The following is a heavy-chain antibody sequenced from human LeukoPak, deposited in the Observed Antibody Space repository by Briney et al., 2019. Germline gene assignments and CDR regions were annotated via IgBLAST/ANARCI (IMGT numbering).Heavy chain of an antibody. CDR2: ISSSSSTI. CDR1: GFTFSSYS. CDR3: ARAHAYSSGWYNWFDP. J-gene: IGHJ5*02. D-gene: IGHD6-19*01. Sequence: PGGSLRLSCAASGFTFSSYSMNWVRQAPGKGLERVSYISSSSSTIYYADSVKGRFTISRDNAKNSLYLQMNSLRAEDTAVYYCARAHAYSSGWYNWFDPWGQGTLVTVSS. V-gene: IGHV3-48*01.